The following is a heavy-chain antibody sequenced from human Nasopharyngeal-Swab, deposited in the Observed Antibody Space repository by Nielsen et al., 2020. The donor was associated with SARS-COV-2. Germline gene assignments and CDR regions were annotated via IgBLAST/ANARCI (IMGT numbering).Heavy chain of an antibody. Sequence: GESLKISCATSEFTFRNDTMYWVRQPPAKGLEWVSIISGSGGSTYYADSVKGRFTISRDNSKNTLYLQMNSLRAEDTAVYYCAKRDDYYASSGLGDWGQGTLVTVSS. D-gene: IGHD3-22*01. CDR1: EFTFRNDT. V-gene: IGHV3-23*01. CDR2: ISGSGGST. J-gene: IGHJ4*02. CDR3: AKRDDYYASSGLGD.